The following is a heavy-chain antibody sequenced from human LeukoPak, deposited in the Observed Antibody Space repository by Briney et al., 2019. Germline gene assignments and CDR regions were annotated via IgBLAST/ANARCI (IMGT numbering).Heavy chain of an antibody. CDR2: ISYDGSNK. CDR3: ANDAVQQQLSNLFYGMDV. Sequence: PGGSLRLSCAASGFTFSKCAMHWVRQAPGKGLEWVAFISYDGSNKYYADSVKGRFTISRDNSKNTLYLQMNSLRAEDTAVYFCANDAVQQQLSNLFYGMDVWGQGTTVTVSS. D-gene: IGHD6-13*01. CDR1: GFTFSKCA. V-gene: IGHV3-30-3*02. J-gene: IGHJ6*02.